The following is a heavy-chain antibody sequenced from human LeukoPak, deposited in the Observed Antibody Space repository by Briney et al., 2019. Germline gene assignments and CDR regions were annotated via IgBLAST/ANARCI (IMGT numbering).Heavy chain of an antibody. V-gene: IGHV3-72*01. Sequence: GGSLRLSCAASGFTFSGHYMDWVRQAPGKGLERVGRTRNKANSYTTEYAASVKGRFTISRDDSKNSLYLQMNSLKTEDTAVYYCAREGSGSYYIDYWGQGTLVTVSS. CDR1: GFTFSGHY. J-gene: IGHJ4*02. CDR3: AREGSGSYYIDY. CDR2: TRNKANSYTT. D-gene: IGHD3-10*01.